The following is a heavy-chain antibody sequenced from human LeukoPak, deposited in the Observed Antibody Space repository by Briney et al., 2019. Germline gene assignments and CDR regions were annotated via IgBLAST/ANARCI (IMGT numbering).Heavy chain of an antibody. J-gene: IGHJ6*03. D-gene: IGHD2-2*01. CDR1: GGSISSSSYY. V-gene: IGHV4-39*07. Sequence: SETLSLTCTVSGGSISSSSYYWGWIRQPPGKGLEWIGSIYYSGSTYYNPSIKSRVTISVDTSKNQFSLKLSSVTAADTAVYYCARDQVVVVPAAPYYYYYMDVWGKGTTVTVSS. CDR2: IYYSGST. CDR3: ARDQVVVVPAAPYYYYYMDV.